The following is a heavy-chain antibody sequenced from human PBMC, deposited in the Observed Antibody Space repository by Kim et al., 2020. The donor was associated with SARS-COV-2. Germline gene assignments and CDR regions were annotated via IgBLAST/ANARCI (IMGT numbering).Heavy chain of an antibody. Sequence: SVKVSCKVSGGTFKSNTINWVRKAPGQGLEWVGGIVPIFGAAPYAQTSQGRVTITADISTSTAYLTLSSQRSDDTAVYFCARDDGYCSSPRCYVLPHYWGQGTLVTVSS. J-gene: IGHJ4*02. CDR1: GGTFKSNT. CDR2: IVPIFGAA. V-gene: IGHV1-69*06. D-gene: IGHD2-2*01. CDR3: ARDDGYCSSPRCYVLPHY.